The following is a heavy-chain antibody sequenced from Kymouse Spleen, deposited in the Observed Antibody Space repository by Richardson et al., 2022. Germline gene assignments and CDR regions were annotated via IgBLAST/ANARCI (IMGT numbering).Heavy chain of an antibody. CDR2: IYYSGST. D-gene: IGHD3-10*01,IGHD3-16*02. Sequence: QLQLQESGPGLVKPSETLSLTCTVSGGSISSSSYYWGWIRQPPGKGLEWIGSIYYSGSTYYNPSLKSRVTISVDTSKNQFSLKLSSVTAADTAVYYCEVMDYYYYGMDVWGQGTTVTVSS. CDR1: GGSISSSSYY. J-gene: IGHJ6*02. CDR3: EVMDYYYYGMDV. V-gene: IGHV4-39*01.